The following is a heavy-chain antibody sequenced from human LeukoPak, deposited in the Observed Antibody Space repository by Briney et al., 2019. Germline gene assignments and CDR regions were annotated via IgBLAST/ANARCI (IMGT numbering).Heavy chain of an antibody. Sequence: GGFLRLSCAASGFTFSGYSMNWVRQAPGKGLEWVSCISSSSSTIYYADSVKGRFTISRDNAKNSLYLQMNSLRAEDTAVYYCARDRITMVRGVIIPYGMDVWGQGTTVTVSS. CDR2: ISSSSSTI. CDR3: ARDRITMVRGVIIPYGMDV. J-gene: IGHJ6*02. D-gene: IGHD3-10*01. V-gene: IGHV3-48*04. CDR1: GFTFSGYS.